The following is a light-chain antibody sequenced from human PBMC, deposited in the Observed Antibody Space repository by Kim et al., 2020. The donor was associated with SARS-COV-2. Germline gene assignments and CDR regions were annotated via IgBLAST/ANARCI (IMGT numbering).Light chain of an antibody. J-gene: IGKJ5*01. CDR1: QSVNTNY. CDR3: QYYET. V-gene: IGKV3-20*01. CDR2: GPS. Sequence: LSVSPVDSATLSCRASQSVNTNYVAWYQQKPGRAPRLLIFGPSGRATGIPDRFSGSVSGTDFTLTISRLEPEDFAVYYCQYYETFGQGTRLEIK.